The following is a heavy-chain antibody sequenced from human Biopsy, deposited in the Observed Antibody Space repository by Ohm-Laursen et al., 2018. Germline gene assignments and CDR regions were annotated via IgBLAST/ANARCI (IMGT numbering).Heavy chain of an antibody. CDR3: ARIPILVVPAAIVYRHRRHLQGLDV. CDR1: GFSLNTRGMS. D-gene: IGHD2-2*02. J-gene: IGHJ6*02. V-gene: IGHV2-70*16. CDR2: IDWDAAK. Sequence: TQTLTLTCTLSGFSLNTRGMSVTWILQPPGEALEWLARIDWDAAKFYNGSLKTRLTISKDTSENQVVLTLSDVDPVDTATYYCARIPILVVPAAIVYRHRRHLQGLDVWGQGTTVIVSS.